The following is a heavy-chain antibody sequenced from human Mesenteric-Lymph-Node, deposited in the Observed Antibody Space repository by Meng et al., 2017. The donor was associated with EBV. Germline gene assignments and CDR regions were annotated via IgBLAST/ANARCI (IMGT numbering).Heavy chain of an antibody. J-gene: IGHJ5*02. CDR2: INHSGST. Sequence: QVPPQQWGAGLLKPSETLSLTCAVYGGSFSGYYWSWIRQPPGKGLEWIGEINHSGSTNYNPSLKSRVTISVDTSKNQFSLKLSSVTAADTAVYYCARIIGYCTGGVCYGDWFDPWGQGTLVTVSS. CDR1: GGSFSGYY. CDR3: ARIIGYCTGGVCYGDWFDP. V-gene: IGHV4-34*01. D-gene: IGHD2-8*02.